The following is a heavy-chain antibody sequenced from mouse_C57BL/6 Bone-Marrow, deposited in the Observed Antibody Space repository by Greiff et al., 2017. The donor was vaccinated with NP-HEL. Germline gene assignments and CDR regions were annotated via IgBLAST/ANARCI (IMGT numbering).Heavy chain of an antibody. D-gene: IGHD1-1*01. CDR1: GYTFTSSW. J-gene: IGHJ2*01. Sequence: QVQLQQPGAELVKPGASVKLSCKASGYTFTSSWMHWVKQRPGRGLEWIGRIDPNSGGTKYNEKFKSKATMTVDKPSSTANMQRSSLTSEDSAVYYGARARYYGSSPFDYWGKGTTLTVSS. V-gene: IGHV1-72*01. CDR3: ARARYYGSSPFDY. CDR2: IDPNSGGT.